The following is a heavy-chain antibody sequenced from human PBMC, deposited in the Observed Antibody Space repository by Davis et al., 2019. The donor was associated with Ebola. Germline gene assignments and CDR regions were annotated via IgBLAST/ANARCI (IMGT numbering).Heavy chain of an antibody. Sequence: AASVKVSCKASGYTFTSYGISWVRQAPGQGLEWMGWINPNSGGTNYAQKFQGWVTMTRDTSISTAYMELSSLRSEDTAVYYCAADRDFWSGYDSDFDYWGQGTLVTVSS. CDR1: GYTFTSYG. CDR2: INPNSGGT. J-gene: IGHJ4*02. CDR3: AADRDFWSGYDSDFDY. D-gene: IGHD3-3*01. V-gene: IGHV1-2*04.